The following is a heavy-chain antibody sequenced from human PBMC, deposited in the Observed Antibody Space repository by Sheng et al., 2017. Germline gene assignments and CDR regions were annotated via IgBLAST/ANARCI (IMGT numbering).Heavy chain of an antibody. V-gene: IGHV4-34*01. CDR1: GGSFSGYY. J-gene: IGHJ4*02. Sequence: QVQLQQWGAGLLKPSETLSLTCAVYGGSFSGYYWSWIRQPPGKGLEWIGEINHSGSTNYNPSLKSRVTISVDTSKNQFSLKLSSVTAADTAVYYCARRRYSGYGGYYWGQGTLVTVSS. D-gene: IGHD5-12*01. CDR3: ARRRYSGYGGYY. CDR2: INHSGST.